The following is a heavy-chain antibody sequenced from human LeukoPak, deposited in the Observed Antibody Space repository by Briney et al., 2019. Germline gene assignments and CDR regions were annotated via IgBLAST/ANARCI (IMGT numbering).Heavy chain of an antibody. J-gene: IGHJ3*02. CDR2: IYYSGST. V-gene: IGHV4-59*12. Sequence: PSETLSLTCNASGDTISNNYWNWIRQPPERGLEWIGYIYYSGSTHQNPSLQSRLTMSVDTSKNQFSLKLSSVTAVDTAVYYCERKESSWDAFDIWGQGTMVTVSS. D-gene: IGHD2-15*01. CDR1: GDTISNNY. CDR3: ERKESSWDAFDI.